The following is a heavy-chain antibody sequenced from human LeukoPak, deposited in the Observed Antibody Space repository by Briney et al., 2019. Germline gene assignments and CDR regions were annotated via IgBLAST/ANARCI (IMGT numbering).Heavy chain of an antibody. CDR2: ISYDGSNK. CDR3: AKGGLNCFDP. Sequence: PGGSLRLSCAASGFTFSSYGMHWVRQAPGKGLEWVAVISYDGSNKYYADSVKGRFTISRDNSKNTLYLQMNSLRAEDTAVYYCAKGGLNCFDPWGQGSLVTVTS. V-gene: IGHV3-30*18. J-gene: IGHJ5*02. D-gene: IGHD5-12*01. CDR1: GFTFSSYG.